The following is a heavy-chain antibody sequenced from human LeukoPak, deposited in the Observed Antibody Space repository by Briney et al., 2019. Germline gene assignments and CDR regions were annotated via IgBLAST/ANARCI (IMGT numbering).Heavy chain of an antibody. D-gene: IGHD3-3*01. V-gene: IGHV4-59*01. Sequence: SETLSLTCTVSGGSISSYYWSWIRQPPGKGLEWIGYIYYSGSTNYNPSLKSRVTISVDTSKNQFSLKLSSVTAADTAVYYCARSKDITIFGVVTHDAFDIWGQGSMVTVSS. J-gene: IGHJ3*02. CDR1: GGSISSYY. CDR3: ARSKDITIFGVVTHDAFDI. CDR2: IYYSGST.